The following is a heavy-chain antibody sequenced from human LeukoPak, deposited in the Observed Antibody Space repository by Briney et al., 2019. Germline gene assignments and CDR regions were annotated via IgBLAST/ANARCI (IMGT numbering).Heavy chain of an antibody. CDR3: ASYSSSWFDFDY. V-gene: IGHV3-30-3*01. D-gene: IGHD6-13*01. J-gene: IGHJ4*02. Sequence: GGSLRLSCAASGFTFSSYAMHWVRQAPGKGLEWVAVISYDGSNKYYADSVKGRFTISRDNSKNTLYLQMNSLRAEDTAVYYCASYSSSWFDFDYWGQGTLVTVSS. CDR2: ISYDGSNK. CDR1: GFTFSSYA.